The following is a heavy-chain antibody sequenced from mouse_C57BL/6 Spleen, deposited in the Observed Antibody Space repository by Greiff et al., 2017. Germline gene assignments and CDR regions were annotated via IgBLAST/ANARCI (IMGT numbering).Heavy chain of an antibody. V-gene: IGHV1-19*01. D-gene: IGHD1-1*01. CDR2: INPYNGGP. CDR1: GYTFTDYY. CDR3: ALMTTVGATGGYFDY. Sequence: VQLQQSGPVLVKPGASVKMSCKASGYTFTDYYMNCVKQSHGKSLEWLVVINPYNGGPSSNQKFKGKATLTVDKSSSTAYMELNSLTSEDSAVYYCALMTTVGATGGYFDYWGKGTTLTVSS. J-gene: IGHJ2*01.